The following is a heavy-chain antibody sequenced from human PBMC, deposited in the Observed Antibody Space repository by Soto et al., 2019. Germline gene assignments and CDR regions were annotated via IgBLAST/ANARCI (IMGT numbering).Heavy chain of an antibody. CDR2: IFHSGST. CDR3: ARVYSGSYSDY. Sequence: SETLSLTCAVSGGSIRSNNWWSWVRQPPGKGLEWIGEIFHSGSTNYNPSLKTRVTVSVDKSKNQFSLKLSSVTAADTAVYYCARVYSGSYSDYWGQGTLVTVSS. D-gene: IGHD1-26*01. J-gene: IGHJ4*02. V-gene: IGHV4-4*02. CDR1: GGSIRSNNW.